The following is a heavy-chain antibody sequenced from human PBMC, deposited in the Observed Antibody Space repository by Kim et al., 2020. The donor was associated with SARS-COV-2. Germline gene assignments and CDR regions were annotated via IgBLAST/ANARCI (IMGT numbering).Heavy chain of an antibody. V-gene: IGHV3-30*18. D-gene: IGHD3-10*01. Sequence: GGSLRLSCAASGFTFSTYGMHWVRQAPGKGLEWVAGISYDGSSKYYGESVKGRFTISRDNPENTLYLQMNSLRPEDTAVYYCAKAVVRGVNYYYYGMDVWGKGTTVAVSS. CDR2: ISYDGSSK. J-gene: IGHJ6*04. CDR3: AKAVVRGVNYYYYGMDV. CDR1: GFTFSTYG.